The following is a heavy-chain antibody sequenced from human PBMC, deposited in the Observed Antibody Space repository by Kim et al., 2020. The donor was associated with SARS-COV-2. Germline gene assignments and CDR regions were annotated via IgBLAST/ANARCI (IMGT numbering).Heavy chain of an antibody. Sequence: GGSLRLSCAASGFTFSSYAMHWVRQAPGKGLEWVAVISYDGSNKYYADSVKGRFTISRDNSKNTLYLQMNSLRAEDTAVYYCARDSAMVRGVIAIWYFDLWGRGTLVTVSS. V-gene: IGHV3-30*04. CDR2: ISYDGSNK. D-gene: IGHD3-10*01. J-gene: IGHJ2*01. CDR1: GFTFSSYA. CDR3: ARDSAMVRGVIAIWYFDL.